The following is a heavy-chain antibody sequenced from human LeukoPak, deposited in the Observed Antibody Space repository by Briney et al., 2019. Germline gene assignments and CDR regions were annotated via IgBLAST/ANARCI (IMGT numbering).Heavy chain of an antibody. D-gene: IGHD2-2*01. V-gene: IGHV3-21*06. CDR1: GFTFSSYS. J-gene: IGHJ5*02. CDR3: ARVSGSSTSLSRKKNWFDP. CDR2: ISSSSNNI. Sequence: GGSLGLSCAASGFTFSSYSMNWVRQAPGKGLEWVSSISSSSNNIYYADSVKGRFTISRDNAKNSLYLQMSSLRAEDTAVYYCARVSGSSTSLSRKKNWFDPWGQGTLVTVSS.